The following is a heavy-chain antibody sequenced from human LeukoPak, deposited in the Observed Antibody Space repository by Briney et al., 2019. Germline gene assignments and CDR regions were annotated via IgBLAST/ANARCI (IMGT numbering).Heavy chain of an antibody. CDR2: INHSGST. Sequence: ASETLSLTCAVYGGSFSGYYWSWIRQPPGKGLEWIGEINHSGSTNYNPSLKSRVTISVGTSKNQFSLKLSSVTAADTAVYYCARGLRVRRFLEWLYRDWGQGTLVTVSS. V-gene: IGHV4-34*01. D-gene: IGHD3-3*01. CDR3: ARGLRVRRFLEWLYRD. CDR1: GGSFSGYY. J-gene: IGHJ4*02.